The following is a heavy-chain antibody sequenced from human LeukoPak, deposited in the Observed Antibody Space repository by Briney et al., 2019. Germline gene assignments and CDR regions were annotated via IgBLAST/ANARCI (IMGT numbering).Heavy chain of an antibody. J-gene: IGHJ4*02. CDR2: IRYDGSNK. V-gene: IGHV3-30*02. CDR1: GFTFSSYA. CDR3: AKDRRTTSPYSFDY. Sequence: QPGGSLRLSCAASGFTFSSYAMSWVRQAPGKGLEWVAFIRYDGSNKYYADSVKGRFTISRDNSKNTLYLQMNSLRAEDTAVYYCAKDRRTTSPYSFDYWGQGTLVTVSS. D-gene: IGHD1-7*01.